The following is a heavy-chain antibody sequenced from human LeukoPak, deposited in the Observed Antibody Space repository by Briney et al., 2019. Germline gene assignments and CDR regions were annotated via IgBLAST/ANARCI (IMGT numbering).Heavy chain of an antibody. Sequence: SGGSLRLSCAASGFTFSSYSMNWVRQAPEKGLEWIGYIYYSGSTNYDPSLKSRVTISVDTSQNQVSLKLSSVTAADTAVYYCARGDGWYYYWGQGILVTVSS. CDR1: GFTFSSYS. V-gene: IGHV4-59*01. D-gene: IGHD6-19*01. J-gene: IGHJ4*02. CDR2: IYYSGST. CDR3: ARGDGWYYY.